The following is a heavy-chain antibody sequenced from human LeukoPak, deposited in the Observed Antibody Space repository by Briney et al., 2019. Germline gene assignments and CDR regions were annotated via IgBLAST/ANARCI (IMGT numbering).Heavy chain of an antibody. CDR3: ARDLGYCSGGSCYNVRWFDP. CDR1: GGSISSYY. CDR2: IYYSGST. J-gene: IGHJ5*02. V-gene: IGHV4-59*12. D-gene: IGHD2-15*01. Sequence: SETLSLTCTVSGGSISSYYWSWIRQPPGKGLEWIGSIYYSGSTYYNPSLKSRVTISVDTSKNQFSLKLSSVTAADTAVYYCARDLGYCSGGSCYNVRWFDPWGQGTLVTVSS.